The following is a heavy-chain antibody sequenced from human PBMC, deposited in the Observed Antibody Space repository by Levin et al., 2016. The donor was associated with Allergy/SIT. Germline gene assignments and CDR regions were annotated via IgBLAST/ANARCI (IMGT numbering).Heavy chain of an antibody. Sequence: SETLSLTCAVYGGSFSGYYWSWIRQPPGKGLEWIGEINHSGSTNYNPSLKSRVTISVDTSKNQFSLKLSSVTAADTAVYYCARIPGVAAAGLSVSRHYYYGMDVWGQGTTVTVSS. CDR3: ARIPGVAAAGLSVSRHYYYGMDV. CDR2: INHSGST. J-gene: IGHJ6*02. CDR1: GGSFSGYY. V-gene: IGHV4-34*01. D-gene: IGHD6-13*01.